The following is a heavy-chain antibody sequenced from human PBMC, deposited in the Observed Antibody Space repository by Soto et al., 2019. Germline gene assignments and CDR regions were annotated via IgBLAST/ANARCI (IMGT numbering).Heavy chain of an antibody. V-gene: IGHV4-34*01. CDR3: ARESHDILTGPPWVWYFDL. CDR1: GGSFSGYY. D-gene: IGHD3-9*01. CDR2: INDRGSI. J-gene: IGHJ2*01. Sequence: QVQLQQWGAGPLRPLETLSLTCGVSGGSFSGYYWAWIRQSPGKGLEWIGEINDRGSINYNPSLKSRVSGSVDTSKNHYSLNLRSVTAADTAVYYCARESHDILTGPPWVWYFDLWGRGTLVTVSS.